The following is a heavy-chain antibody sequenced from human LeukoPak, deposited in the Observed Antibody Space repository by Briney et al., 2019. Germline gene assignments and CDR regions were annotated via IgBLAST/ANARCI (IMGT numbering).Heavy chain of an antibody. D-gene: IGHD2-15*01. J-gene: IGHJ6*03. CDR2: ISRSGSTK. CDR1: GFTFSDYN. Sequence: GSLRLYCAASGFTFSDYNMRWIRQAPGKGLEWVSSISRSGSTKYYADSVKGRFTISRDNAKNSLFLQMNSLRAEDTAVYYCARVLRYCSGDNCYSGGLGYMDVWGKGTTVTISS. V-gene: IGHV3-11*01. CDR3: ARVLRYCSGDNCYSGGLGYMDV.